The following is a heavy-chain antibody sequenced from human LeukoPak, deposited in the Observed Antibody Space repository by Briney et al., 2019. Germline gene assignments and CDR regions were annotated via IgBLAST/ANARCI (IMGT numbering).Heavy chain of an antibody. CDR1: GYTFTSYD. CDR2: MSPNRGNT. Sequence: ASVKVSCKASGYTFTSYDFNGVRRATGQRPEWMGWMSPNRGNTNYAQKLQGRVSMARDTSKSTVYMALSSLSSQDTAVSSCETLPGGARKAAKYYFDYWGQGTLVTVSS. V-gene: IGHV1-8*01. J-gene: IGHJ4*02. CDR3: ETLPGGARKAAKYYFDY. D-gene: IGHD6-25*01.